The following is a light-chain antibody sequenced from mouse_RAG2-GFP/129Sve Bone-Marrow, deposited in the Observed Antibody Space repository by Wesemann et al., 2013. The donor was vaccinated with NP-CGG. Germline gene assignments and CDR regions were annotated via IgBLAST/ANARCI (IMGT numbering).Light chain of an antibody. CDR3: SQSTHVPPWT. CDR2: SLP. CDR1: QSLVHSNGNTY. Sequence: DVVMTQTPLSLPVSLGDQASISCRSSQSLVHSNGNTYLHWYLQKPGQSPKTPDLQSLPNRFSWGPETGSVAVDQGQISHSRSAEWRAEDLGVYFCSQSTHVPPWTFGGGTKLEIK. V-gene: IGKV1-110*01. J-gene: IGKJ1*01.